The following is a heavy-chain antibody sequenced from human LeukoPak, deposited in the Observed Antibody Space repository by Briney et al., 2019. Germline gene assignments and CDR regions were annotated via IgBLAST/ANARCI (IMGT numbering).Heavy chain of an antibody. CDR3: ARLTGASNSGY. D-gene: IGHD2-8*02. V-gene: IGHV3-23*01. CDR1: GFTFSSYA. J-gene: IGHJ4*02. CDR2: ISGSTLAT. Sequence: GGSLRLSCAASGFTFSSYAMSWVRQAPGKGLEWVSDISGSTLATYYVGSVKGWFTISRDNSKNTLYLQMNSLKAEDTAVYYCARLTGASNSGYWGQGTLVTVSS.